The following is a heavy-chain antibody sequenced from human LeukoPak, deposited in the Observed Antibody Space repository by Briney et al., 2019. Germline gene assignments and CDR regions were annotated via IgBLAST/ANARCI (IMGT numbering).Heavy chain of an antibody. V-gene: IGHV3-9*01. Sequence: SLRLSCAASGFTFDDYAMHWVRQAPGKGLEWVSGISWNSGSIGYADSVKGRFTISRDNAKNSLYLQMNSLRAEDTALYYCAKGRGYYFDYWGQGTLVTVSS. D-gene: IGHD3-10*01. CDR2: ISWNSGSI. CDR1: GFTFDDYA. CDR3: AKGRGYYFDY. J-gene: IGHJ4*02.